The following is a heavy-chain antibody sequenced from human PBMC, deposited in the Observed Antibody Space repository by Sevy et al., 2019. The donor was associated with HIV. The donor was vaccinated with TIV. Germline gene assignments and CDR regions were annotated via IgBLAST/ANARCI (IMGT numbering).Heavy chain of an antibody. V-gene: IGHV3-49*03. J-gene: IGHJ4*02. CDR3: TRGYYYDSSGYSDY. D-gene: IGHD3-22*01. CDR2: IRSKDYGGAT. Sequence: GGSLRLSCTGSGFTFGDYAMSWFRQAPGMGLEWVGFIRSKDYGGATGRFTISRDDSKSIADLQMNSLKTEDTAVYYCTRGYYYDSSGYSDYWGQGTLVTVSS. CDR1: GFTFGDYA.